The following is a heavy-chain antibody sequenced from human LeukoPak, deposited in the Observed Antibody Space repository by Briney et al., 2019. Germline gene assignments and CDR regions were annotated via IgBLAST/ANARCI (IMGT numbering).Heavy chain of an antibody. Sequence: ASVKVSCKASGDTFTGYYLHWVRQAPGQGLEWMGWINPNSGDTNYAQNFQGRITMTRDTSINTAYMELSSLRSDDTAVYYCARVVFGGVLWASWGQGTLVTISS. V-gene: IGHV1-2*02. D-gene: IGHD3-16*01. CDR1: GDTFTGYY. CDR3: ARVVFGGVLWAS. J-gene: IGHJ5*02. CDR2: INPNSGDT.